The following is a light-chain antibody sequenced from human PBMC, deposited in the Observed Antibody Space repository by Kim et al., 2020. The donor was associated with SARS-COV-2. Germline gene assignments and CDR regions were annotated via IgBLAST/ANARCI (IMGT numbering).Light chain of an antibody. J-gene: IGLJ1*01. V-gene: IGLV2-11*01. Sequence: GQSATISCTGSSSDVGAYHYVSWYQHHPGKVPKLMIYDVTRRPSGVPDRFSGSKSGNTASLTISGLQTEDEADYYCCSYAGSDTFVFGAGTKVTVL. CDR2: DVT. CDR1: SSDVGAYHY. CDR3: CSYAGSDTFV.